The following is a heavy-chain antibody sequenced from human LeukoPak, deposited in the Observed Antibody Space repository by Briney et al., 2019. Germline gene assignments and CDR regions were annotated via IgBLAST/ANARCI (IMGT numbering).Heavy chain of an antibody. D-gene: IGHD3-10*01. CDR1: GYTFTGYY. V-gene: IGHV1-2*02. Sequence: ASVKVSCKASGYTFTGYYVHWVRQAPGQGLEWMGWINPNSGGTNYAQKFQGRVTMTRDTSISTAYMELSRLRSDDTAVYYCARAKRRHYYGSGSYVLYYWGQGTLVTVSS. CDR2: INPNSGGT. CDR3: ARAKRRHYYGSGSYVLYY. J-gene: IGHJ4*02.